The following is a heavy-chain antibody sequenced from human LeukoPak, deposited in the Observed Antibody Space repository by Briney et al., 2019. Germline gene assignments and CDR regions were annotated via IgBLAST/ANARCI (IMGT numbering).Heavy chain of an antibody. CDR3: ARDRTTVLSDAFDI. J-gene: IGHJ3*02. Sequence: GGSLRLSCAASGFTFSTYSMNWVRQAPGKGLEWVPSISTSGTYTYYADSVKGRFTVSRDNAKNSLYLQMNSLRAEDTAVYFCARDRTTVLSDAFDIWGQGTMVSVSS. V-gene: IGHV3-21*01. CDR2: ISTSGTYT. D-gene: IGHD4-17*01. CDR1: GFTFSTYS.